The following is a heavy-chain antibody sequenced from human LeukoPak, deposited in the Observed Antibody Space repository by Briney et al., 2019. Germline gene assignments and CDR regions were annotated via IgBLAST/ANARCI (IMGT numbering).Heavy chain of an antibody. CDR3: AREPSGAAAGGNSFDY. D-gene: IGHD6-13*01. CDR1: GFTFSSYG. V-gene: IGHV3-33*01. J-gene: IGHJ4*02. CDR2: IWYDGSNK. Sequence: GGSLRLSCAASGFTFSSYGMHWVRQAPGKGLEWVAVIWYDGSNKYYADSVKGRFTISRDNSKNTLYLQMNGLRPEDTAVYYCAREPSGAAAGGNSFDYWGQGTLVIVSS.